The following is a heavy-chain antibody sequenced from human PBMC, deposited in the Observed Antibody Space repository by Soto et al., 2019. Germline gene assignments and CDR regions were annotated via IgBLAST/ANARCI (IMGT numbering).Heavy chain of an antibody. Sequence: GGSLRLSCSASGFTFSEYSMHWVRQAPGKGLQYVSTISSDGDITYYADSVKGRFTISRDNSKNTLYLQMNSLRPEDTAVYYCVKVSTFYDILTGYYSTNFFDPWGQGTLVTAPQ. CDR2: ISSDGDIT. J-gene: IGHJ5*02. CDR3: VKVSTFYDILTGYYSTNFFDP. D-gene: IGHD3-9*01. V-gene: IGHV3-64D*06. CDR1: GFTFSEYS.